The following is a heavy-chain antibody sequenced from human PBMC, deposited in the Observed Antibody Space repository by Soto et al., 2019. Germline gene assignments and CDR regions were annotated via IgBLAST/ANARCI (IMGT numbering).Heavy chain of an antibody. CDR3: ARDLKYYDFWSGYSGFDP. J-gene: IGHJ5*02. D-gene: IGHD3-3*01. Sequence: ASVKVSCTASGYTFTSYYMHWVRQAPGQGLEWMGIINPSGGSTSYAQKFQGRVTMTRDTSTSTVYMELSSLRSEDTAVYYCARDLKYYDFWSGYSGFDPWGQGTLVTVSS. CDR2: INPSGGST. CDR1: GYTFTSYY. V-gene: IGHV1-46*03.